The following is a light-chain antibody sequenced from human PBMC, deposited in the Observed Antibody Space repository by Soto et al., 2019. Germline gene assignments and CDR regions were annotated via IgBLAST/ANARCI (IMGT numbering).Light chain of an antibody. CDR2: GAS. CDR1: QSVRSH. CDR3: QQYGTPRSVT. V-gene: IGKV3-15*01. Sequence: IVMTQSPATLSVSPGEGVTLSCRASQSVRSHLAWYQQKPGQPPRPLIYGASTRATGIPARFSGSGFGTDFTLTISKVEPEDFAVYYCQQYGTPRSVTFGQGTRLEIK. J-gene: IGKJ5*01.